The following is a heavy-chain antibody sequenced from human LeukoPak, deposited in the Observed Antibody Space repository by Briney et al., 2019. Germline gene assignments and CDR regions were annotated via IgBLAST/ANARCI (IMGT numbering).Heavy chain of an antibody. CDR2: THNSGST. Sequence: PSETLSLTCTVSGPSISSHYRSWIRQFPGKGLEWIGYTHNSGSTNFNPSLKSRVTMSVDTSKNQFSLKLTSVTAADTARYYCARGGWSLDYWGQGTLVSVSS. CDR1: GPSISSHY. CDR3: ARGGWSLDY. J-gene: IGHJ4*02. D-gene: IGHD6-19*01. V-gene: IGHV4-59*11.